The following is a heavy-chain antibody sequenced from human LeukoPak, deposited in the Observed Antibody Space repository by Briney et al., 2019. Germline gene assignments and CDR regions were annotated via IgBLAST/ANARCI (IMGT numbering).Heavy chain of an antibody. V-gene: IGHV3-74*01. J-gene: IGHJ4*02. CDR3: ARGGESSNWYLGYFDY. CDR1: GFTFSNYW. CDR2: IKSDGSSA. Sequence: GGSLRLSCAASGFTFSNYWMHWVRQAPGKGPVWVSRIKSDGSSARFADSVQGRFTISRDNGKNTLYLQMNSLRAEDTAVYYCARGGESSNWYLGYFDYWGQGALVTVSS. D-gene: IGHD6-13*01.